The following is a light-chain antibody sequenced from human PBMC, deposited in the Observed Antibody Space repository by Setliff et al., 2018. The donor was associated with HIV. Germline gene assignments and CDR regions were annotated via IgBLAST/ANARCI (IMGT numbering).Light chain of an antibody. CDR1: RSDVGAYNS. CDR2: DVS. CDR3: SSSTTNSAXV. V-gene: IGLV2-14*03. Sequence: QSALTQPASVSGSPGQVITVSCTGTRSDVGAYNSVSWFQQHPGRAPKLIIFDVSSRPSGVSNRFSGSKFGNTASLTISGLQAEDAADYYCSSSTTNSAXVFGTGTKGTVL. J-gene: IGLJ1*01.